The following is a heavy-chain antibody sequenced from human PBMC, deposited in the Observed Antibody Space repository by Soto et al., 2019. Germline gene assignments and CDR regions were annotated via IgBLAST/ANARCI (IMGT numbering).Heavy chain of an antibody. CDR1: GGTFSNYA. D-gene: IGHD2-2*01. Sequence: QVQLVQSGAEVRKPGSSVTVSCKASGGTFSNYAISWVRQAPGQGLEWMGGIIPIVGTGSYAQKCQGRVTITADEPTTTAYMELSSLRLEATAVYYCARVVILVPTASTHYYYHMDVWGPGTTVTVSS. CDR3: ARVVILVPTASTHYYYHMDV. CDR2: IIPIVGTG. J-gene: IGHJ6*02. V-gene: IGHV1-69*01.